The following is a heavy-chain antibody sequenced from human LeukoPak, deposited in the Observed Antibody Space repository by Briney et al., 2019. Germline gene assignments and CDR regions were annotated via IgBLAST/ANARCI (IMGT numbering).Heavy chain of an antibody. CDR2: IWNDGSHK. CDR3: AREGSGYSGYALDY. D-gene: IGHD5-12*01. CDR1: GFTFSSYG. V-gene: IGHV3-33*01. J-gene: IGHJ4*02. Sequence: GRSLRLSCAASGFTFSSYGMHWVRQAPGRGLEWVAVIWNDGSHKYYADSVKGRFTISRDNSKNTLYLQMNSLRAEDTAVYYCAREGSGYSGYALDYWGQGTLVTVSS.